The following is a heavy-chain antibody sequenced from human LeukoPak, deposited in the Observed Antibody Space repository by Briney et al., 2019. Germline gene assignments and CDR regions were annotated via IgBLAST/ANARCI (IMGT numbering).Heavy chain of an antibody. CDR3: ARGEGGVVVPAASWSDP. CDR2: IYYSGST. Sequence: PSETLSLTCTVSGGSISSSSYYWGWIRQPPGKGLEWIGSIYYSGSTYYNPSLKSRVTISVDTSKNQLSLKLSSVTAADTAVYYCARGEGGVVVPAASWSDPWGQGTLVTVSS. CDR1: GGSISSSSYY. J-gene: IGHJ5*02. D-gene: IGHD2-2*01. V-gene: IGHV4-39*07.